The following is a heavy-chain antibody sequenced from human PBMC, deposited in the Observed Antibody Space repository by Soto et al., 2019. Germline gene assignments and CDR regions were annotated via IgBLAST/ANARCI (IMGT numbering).Heavy chain of an antibody. CDR2: IIPIFGTA. Sequence: QVQLVQSGAEVKKPGSSVKVSCKASGGTFSSYAISWVRQAPGQGLEWMGGIIPIFGTANYAQKFQGRVTITADESTSTAYMERSSLRSEATAVYYFARDVYGSGSEVFDYWGQGTLVTVSS. CDR3: ARDVYGSGSEVFDY. CDR1: GGTFSSYA. D-gene: IGHD3-10*01. V-gene: IGHV1-69*12. J-gene: IGHJ4*02.